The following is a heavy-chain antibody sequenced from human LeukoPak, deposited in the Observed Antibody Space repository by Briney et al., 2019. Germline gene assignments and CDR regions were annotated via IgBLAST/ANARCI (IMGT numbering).Heavy chain of an antibody. CDR2: IYYSGST. CDR3: ARVAWAYGSRGGIDY. J-gene: IGHJ4*02. Sequence: ASQTLSLTCAVSGGSISSGGYSWRWIRQHPGKGLEWIGHIYYSGSTYYNPSLTSRVSISLDTSKNQFSLNLSSVTAADTAVYFCARVAWAYGSRGGIDYWGQGTLVTVS. V-gene: IGHV4-31*11. D-gene: IGHD3-10*01. CDR1: GGSISSGGYS.